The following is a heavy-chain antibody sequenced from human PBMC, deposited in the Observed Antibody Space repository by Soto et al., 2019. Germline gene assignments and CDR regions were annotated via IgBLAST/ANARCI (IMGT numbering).Heavy chain of an antibody. J-gene: IGHJ4*02. CDR3: TRHAGVVIMGH. D-gene: IGHD3-3*01. CDR2: IRSKANSYAT. CDR1: GFTFSGSA. V-gene: IGHV3-73*01. Sequence: EVQLVESGGGLVQPGGSLKLSCAASGFTFSGSAVHWVRQASGKGLEWVGRIRSKANSYATAYAASVKGRFTISRDDSKNTAYLQMNSLKTEDTAVYYCTRHAGVVIMGHWGQGTLVTVSS.